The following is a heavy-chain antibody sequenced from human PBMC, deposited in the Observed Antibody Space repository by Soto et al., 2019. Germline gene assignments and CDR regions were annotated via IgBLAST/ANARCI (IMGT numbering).Heavy chain of an antibody. CDR1: GFTFSSYS. D-gene: IGHD3-22*01. CDR3: AREYNYYDSSGYYHDFGY. V-gene: IGHV3-48*02. J-gene: IGHJ4*02. Sequence: GGSLRLSCAASGFTFSSYSMNWVRQAPGKGLEWVSYISSSSSTIYYADSVKGRFTISRDNAKNSLYLQMNSLRDEDTAVYYCAREYNYYDSSGYYHDFGYWGQGTLVTVSS. CDR2: ISSSSSTI.